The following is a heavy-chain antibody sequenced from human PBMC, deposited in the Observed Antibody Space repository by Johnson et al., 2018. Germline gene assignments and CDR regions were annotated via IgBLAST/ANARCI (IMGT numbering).Heavy chain of an antibody. CDR3: AKELGKGGDGYLIGAFDI. CDR2: ITWNGDTT. CDR1: GFIFGDYA. V-gene: IGHV3-9*01. Sequence: EVQLVESGGGLVQPGRSLRLSCAASGFIFGDYAMHWVRQAPGKGLEWVSSITWNGDTTGYADSVKGRFTISRDNPKNSLYLQMNTLRTEDTAFYYWAKELGKGGDGYLIGAFDIWGQGTMVTASS. D-gene: IGHD5-24*01. J-gene: IGHJ3*02.